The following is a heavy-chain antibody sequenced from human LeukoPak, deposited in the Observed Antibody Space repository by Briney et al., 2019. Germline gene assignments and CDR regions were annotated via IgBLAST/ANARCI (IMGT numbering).Heavy chain of an antibody. V-gene: IGHV4-34*01. D-gene: IGHD3-16*01. J-gene: IGHJ4*02. CDR3: ARGLIPNY. Sequence: PSETLSLTCAVYGGSFSGYYWSWIRQPPGKGLEWIGEINHSGSTNYNPSLKSRVTISVDTSKNQFSLKLSSVTAADTAVYYCARGLIPNYGGQATLASV. CDR1: GGSFSGYY. CDR2: INHSGST.